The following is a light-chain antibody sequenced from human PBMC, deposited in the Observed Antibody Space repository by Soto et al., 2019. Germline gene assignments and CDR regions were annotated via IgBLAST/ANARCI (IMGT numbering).Light chain of an antibody. CDR3: MQALQTPLT. V-gene: IGKV2-28*01. CDR1: QSLLHSNVYNY. Sequence: DIVMTQSPLSLPVTPGEPASISCRPSQSLLHSNVYNYLDWYLQKPGQSPQLLIYLGSNRASGVPDRFSGSGSGTDFTLKISRAEAEDVGVYYCMQALQTPLTFGGGTKVDIK. J-gene: IGKJ4*01. CDR2: LGS.